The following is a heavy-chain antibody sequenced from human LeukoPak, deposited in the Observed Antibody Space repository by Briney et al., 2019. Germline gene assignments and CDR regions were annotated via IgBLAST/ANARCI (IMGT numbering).Heavy chain of an antibody. J-gene: IGHJ3*02. Sequence: GASVKVSCKVSGYTLTELSMHWVRQAPGKGLEWMGGFDPEDGETIYAQKFQGRVTMTEDTSTDTAYMELSSLRSEDTAVYYCATANIVGATNGVDAFDIWGQGTMVTVSS. D-gene: IGHD1-26*01. V-gene: IGHV1-24*01. CDR3: ATANIVGATNGVDAFDI. CDR2: FDPEDGET. CDR1: GYTLTELS.